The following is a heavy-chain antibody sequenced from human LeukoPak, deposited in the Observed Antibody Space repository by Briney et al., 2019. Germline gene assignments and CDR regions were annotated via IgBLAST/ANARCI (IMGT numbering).Heavy chain of an antibody. D-gene: IGHD5-18*01. CDR3: ARVAQLWFGNDY. Sequence: GGSLRLSCAASGFTFSDYCMTWIRQAPGKGLEWVSYISSSGTTIYYADSVKGRFTISRDNAKNSLYLQMNSLRAEDTAVYYCARVAQLWFGNDYWGQGTLVTVSS. CDR1: GFTFSDYC. V-gene: IGHV3-11*04. J-gene: IGHJ4*02. CDR2: ISSSGTTI.